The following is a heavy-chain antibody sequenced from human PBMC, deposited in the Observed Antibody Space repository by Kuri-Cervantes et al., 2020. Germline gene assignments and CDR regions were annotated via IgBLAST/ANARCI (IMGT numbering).Heavy chain of an antibody. J-gene: IGHJ4*02. D-gene: IGHD6-13*01. CDR1: GFTFSSYW. CDR2: ISSDGSST. V-gene: IGHV3-23*01. CDR3: YSSSWDDY. Sequence: GESLKISCAASGFTFSSYWMSWVRQAPGKGLVWVSRISSDGSSTYYADSVKGRFTISRDNSKNTLYLQMNSLRAEDTAVYYCYSSSWDDYWGQGTLVTVSS.